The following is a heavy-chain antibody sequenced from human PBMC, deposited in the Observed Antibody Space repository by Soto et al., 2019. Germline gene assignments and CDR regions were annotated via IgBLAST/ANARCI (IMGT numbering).Heavy chain of an antibody. D-gene: IGHD6-13*01. CDR3: ARDDGIAAAGLLDY. CDR1: GFTFSSYS. J-gene: IGHJ4*02. CDR2: ISSSSSYI. Sequence: GSLRLSCAASGFTFSSYSMNWVRQAPGKGLEWVSSISSSSSYIYYADSVKGRFTISRDNAKNSLYLQMNSLRAEDTAVYYCARDDGIAAAGLLDYWGQGTLVTVSS. V-gene: IGHV3-21*01.